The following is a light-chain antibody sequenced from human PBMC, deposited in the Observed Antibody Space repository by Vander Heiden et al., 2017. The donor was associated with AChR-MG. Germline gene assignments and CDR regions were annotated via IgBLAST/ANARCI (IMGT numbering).Light chain of an antibody. Sequence: IVLTQSPGTLSLSPGETVTLSCRASQIISRNYLAWYQHRPGQAPTLLIYGASIRATGIPARFSGSGSGTDFTLTISRLESEDFAVYYCHQYGSSPRTFGQGTRVEI. CDR3: HQYGSSPRT. J-gene: IGKJ1*01. CDR2: GAS. CDR1: QIISRNY. V-gene: IGKV3-20*01.